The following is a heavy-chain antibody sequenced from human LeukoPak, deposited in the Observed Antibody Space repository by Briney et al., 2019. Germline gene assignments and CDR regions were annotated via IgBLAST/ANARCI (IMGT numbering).Heavy chain of an antibody. Sequence: GGSLRLSCAASGFTFSNSSMNWVRHAPGKGLEWVSSISSSSSYIYYADSVKGRFTISRDNAKNSLYLQMDSLRAEDTAVYYCARAYYGSGTSHFDSWGQGTLVTVSS. CDR3: ARAYYGSGTSHFDS. CDR1: GFTFSNSS. D-gene: IGHD3-10*01. J-gene: IGHJ4*02. V-gene: IGHV3-21*01. CDR2: ISSSSSYI.